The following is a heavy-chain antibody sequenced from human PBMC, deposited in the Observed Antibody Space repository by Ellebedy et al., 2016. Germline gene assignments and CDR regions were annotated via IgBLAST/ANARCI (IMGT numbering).Heavy chain of an antibody. D-gene: IGHD3-22*01. CDR2: IYYSGYT. CDR3: ARLLDYDSSGPDY. CDR1: GDSISSSRDH. J-gene: IGHJ4*02. Sequence: SETLSLTCTVSGDSISSSRDHWGWIRQPPGKGLEWIGSIYYSGYTYYNPSLKSRVSISVDTSKNQFSLEVRSATAADTAVYYCARLLDYDSSGPDYWGQGTLVTVSS. V-gene: IGHV4-39*01.